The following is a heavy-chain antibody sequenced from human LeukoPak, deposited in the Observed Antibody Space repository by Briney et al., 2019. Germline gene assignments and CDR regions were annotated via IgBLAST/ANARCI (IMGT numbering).Heavy chain of an antibody. CDR2: IYPGDSDT. CDR3: ARHLGRGEYDSSGY. CDR1: GYSFTTYY. Sequence: GESLKISCKGSGYSFTTYYIGWVRQMPGKGLEWMGIIYPGDSDTKYSPSFQGQVTTSADKSTSTAYLQWSSLKASDTAMYYCARHLGRGEYDSSGYWGQGTLVTVSS. D-gene: IGHD3-22*01. J-gene: IGHJ4*02. V-gene: IGHV5-51*01.